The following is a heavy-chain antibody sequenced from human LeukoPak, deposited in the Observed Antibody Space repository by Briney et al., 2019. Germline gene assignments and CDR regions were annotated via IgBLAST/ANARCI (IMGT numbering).Heavy chain of an antibody. Sequence: PSQTLSLTCAVSGGSISSGGYSWSWIRQPPGKGLEWIGYIYHSGSTYYNLSLKSRVTISVDRSKNQFSLKLSSVTAADTAVYYCARELHSGVQVTNWNDGQSHRPFDYWGQGTLVTVSS. J-gene: IGHJ4*02. CDR2: IYHSGST. V-gene: IGHV4-30-2*01. CDR1: GGSISSGGYS. D-gene: IGHD1-1*01. CDR3: ARELHSGVQVTNWNDGQSHRPFDY.